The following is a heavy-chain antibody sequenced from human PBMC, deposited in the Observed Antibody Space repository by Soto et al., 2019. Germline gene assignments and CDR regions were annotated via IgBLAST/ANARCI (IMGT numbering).Heavy chain of an antibody. CDR3: ARVSYYDSSGYYWWFDP. Sequence: SETLSLTCTVSGGSISSGDYYWSWIRQPPGKGLEWIGYIYYSGSTYYNPSLKSRVTISVDTSKNQFSLKLSSVTAADTAVYYCARVSYYDSSGYYWWFDPWGQGTLVTVSS. D-gene: IGHD3-22*01. V-gene: IGHV4-30-4*01. CDR1: GGSISSGDYY. CDR2: IYYSGST. J-gene: IGHJ5*02.